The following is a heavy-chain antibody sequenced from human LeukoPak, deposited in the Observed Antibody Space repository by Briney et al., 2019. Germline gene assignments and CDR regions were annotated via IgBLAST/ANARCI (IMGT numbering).Heavy chain of an antibody. V-gene: IGHV3-20*04. CDR3: ARGHSSSWYGFPDY. CDR2: INWNGGTI. CDR1: GFTFSSYW. D-gene: IGHD6-13*01. J-gene: IGHJ4*02. Sequence: PGGSLRLSCAASGFTFSSYWMSWVRQAPGKGLEWVSGINWNGGTIGYADSVKGRFTISRDNAKNSLYLQMNSLRVEDTAFYYCARGHSSSWYGFPDYWGQGTLVTVSS.